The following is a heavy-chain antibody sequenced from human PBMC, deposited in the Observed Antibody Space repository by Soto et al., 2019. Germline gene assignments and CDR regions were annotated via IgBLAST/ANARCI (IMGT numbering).Heavy chain of an antibody. V-gene: IGHV5-10-1*01. CDR2: IDPSDSYT. D-gene: IGHD3-3*01. Sequence: VESLKISCNGSGYSFTSYWISWVRQMPGKGLEWMGRIDPSDSYTNYSPSFQGHVTISADKSISTAYLQWSSLKASDTAMYYCARHKRITIFGVVIEPYYYYGMDVWGQGTTVTVSS. CDR1: GYSFTSYW. CDR3: ARHKRITIFGVVIEPYYYYGMDV. J-gene: IGHJ6*02.